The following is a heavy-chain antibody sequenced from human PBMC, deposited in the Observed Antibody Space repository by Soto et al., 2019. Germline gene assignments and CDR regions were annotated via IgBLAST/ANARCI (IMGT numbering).Heavy chain of an antibody. CDR2: IYYSGST. CDR3: ARGDFWSGYYINYYYYGMDV. V-gene: IGHV4-59*01. D-gene: IGHD3-3*01. Sequence: SETLSLTCTVSGGSISSYYWSWIRQPPGKGLEWIGYIYYSGSTNYNPSLKSRVTISVDTSKNQFSLKLSSVTAADTAVYYCARGDFWSGYYINYYYYGMDVWGQGTTVTVSS. J-gene: IGHJ6*02. CDR1: GGSISSYY.